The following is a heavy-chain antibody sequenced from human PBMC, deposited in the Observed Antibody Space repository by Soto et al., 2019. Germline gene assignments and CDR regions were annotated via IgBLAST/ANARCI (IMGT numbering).Heavy chain of an antibody. D-gene: IGHD2-2*02. V-gene: IGHV3-23*01. Sequence: GGSLILSCAASGFTFSSYAMSWVRQAPGKGLEWVSAISGSGGSTYYADSVKGRFTISRDNSKNTLYLQMNSLRAEDTAVYYCAKLVRDIVLVPAAISGTAVEPSGQGPLVTVSS. J-gene: IGHJ5*02. CDR1: GFTFSSYA. CDR2: ISGSGGST. CDR3: AKLVRDIVLVPAAISGTAVEP.